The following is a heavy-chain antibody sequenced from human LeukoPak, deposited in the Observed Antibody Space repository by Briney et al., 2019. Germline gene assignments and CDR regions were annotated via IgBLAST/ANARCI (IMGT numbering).Heavy chain of an antibody. Sequence: PGGSLRLSCAASGFTFGSYGMPWVRQAPGKGLEWVAVISYDGSNKYYADSVKGRFTISRDNSKNTLYLQMNSLRAEDTAVYYCAKTRTYYDFWSGYYTAVAFDYWGRGTLVTVSS. J-gene: IGHJ4*02. V-gene: IGHV3-30*18. CDR3: AKTRTYYDFWSGYYTAVAFDY. CDR2: ISYDGSNK. CDR1: GFTFGSYG. D-gene: IGHD3-3*01.